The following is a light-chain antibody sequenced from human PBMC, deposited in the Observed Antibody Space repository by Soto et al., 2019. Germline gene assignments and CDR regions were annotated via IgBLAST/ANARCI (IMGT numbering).Light chain of an antibody. V-gene: IGKV1-6*01. J-gene: IGKJ1*01. CDR3: LQDYDYPWT. Sequence: AIQMTQSPSPLSASVGDRVTITCRASQGVRNALGWYQQKPGKAPKLLIYAASNLQSGVPSRFSGSGSGTEFTLIISSLQPEDFATYYCLQDYDYPWTFGQGTRVEI. CDR1: QGVRNA. CDR2: AAS.